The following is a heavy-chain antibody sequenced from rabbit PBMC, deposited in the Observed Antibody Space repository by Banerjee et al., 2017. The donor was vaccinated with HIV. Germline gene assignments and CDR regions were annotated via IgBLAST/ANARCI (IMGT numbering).Heavy chain of an antibody. CDR1: GFDFSSYW. D-gene: IGHD4-1*01. J-gene: IGHJ4*01. CDR3: ARDLAGVIGWNFNL. CDR2: IGTGSGST. Sequence: QEQLVESGGDLVKPGASLTLTCTASGFDFSSYWICWVRQAPGKGLEWIACIGTGSGSTYYASWAKGRFTISKTSSTTVTLQMTSLTAADTASYFCARDLAGVIGWNFNLWGQGTLVTVS. V-gene: IGHV1S45*01.